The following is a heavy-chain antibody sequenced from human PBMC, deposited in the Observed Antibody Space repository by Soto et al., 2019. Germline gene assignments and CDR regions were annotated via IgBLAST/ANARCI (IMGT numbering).Heavy chain of an antibody. CDR3: ARGGKAEHYYDSSGYYYPVSWFDP. CDR2: IYYSGST. CDR1: GGSISSYY. V-gene: IGHV4-59*12. D-gene: IGHD3-22*01. J-gene: IGHJ5*02. Sequence: SETLSLTCTVSGGSISSYYWSWIRQPPGKGLEWIGYIYYSGSTNYNPSLKSRVTISVDTSKNQFSLKLSSVTAADTAVYYCARGGKAEHYYDSSGYYYPVSWFDPWGQGTLVTVSS.